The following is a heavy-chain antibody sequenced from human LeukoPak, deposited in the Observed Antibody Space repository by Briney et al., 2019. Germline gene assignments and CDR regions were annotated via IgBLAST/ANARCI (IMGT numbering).Heavy chain of an antibody. CDR2: INPNSGGT. J-gene: IGHJ4*02. Sequence: ASVKVSCKTSGFTFISSAVQWVRQARGQRLEWMGWINPNSGGTNYAQKFQGRVTMTRDTSISTAYMELSRLRSDDTAVYYCARVSVDSSGYYLYYFDYWGQGTLVTVSS. CDR3: ARVSVDSSGYYLYYFDY. CDR1: GFTFISSA. V-gene: IGHV1-2*02. D-gene: IGHD3-22*01.